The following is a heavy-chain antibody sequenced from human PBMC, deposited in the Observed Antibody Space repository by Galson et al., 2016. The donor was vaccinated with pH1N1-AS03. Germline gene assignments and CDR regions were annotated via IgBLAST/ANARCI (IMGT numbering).Heavy chain of an antibody. D-gene: IGHD3-10*01. CDR1: GFSLTSDGMC. CDR3: AWGVRHFYYAMDV. V-gene: IGHV2-70*11. J-gene: IGHJ6*02. Sequence: PALVKPTQTLTLTCTFSGFSLTSDGMCVNWIRQPPGKALEWLARIDWDDDKYYSTSLKARLTISKGTSKDQVALTLTNVDPVDTATYYCAWGVRHFYYAMDVWGQGTTVTVSS. CDR2: IDWDDDK.